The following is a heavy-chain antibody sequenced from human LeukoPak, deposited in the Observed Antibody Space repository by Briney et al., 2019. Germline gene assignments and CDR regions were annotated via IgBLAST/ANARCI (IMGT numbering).Heavy chain of an antibody. Sequence: SETLSLTCTVSSDSISSYYWSWIRQPPGKGLEWIGYIYYSGSTNYNPSLKSRVTISVDTSKNQFSLKLSSVTAADTAVYYCARSISYPYYYYYMDVWGKGTTVTISS. V-gene: IGHV4-59*01. CDR1: SDSISSYY. J-gene: IGHJ6*03. CDR2: IYYSGST. D-gene: IGHD1-14*01. CDR3: ARSISYPYYYYYMDV.